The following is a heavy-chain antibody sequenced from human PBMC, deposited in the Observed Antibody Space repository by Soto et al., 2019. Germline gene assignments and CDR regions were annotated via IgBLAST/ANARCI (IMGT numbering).Heavy chain of an antibody. V-gene: IGHV3-30-3*01. J-gene: IGHJ6*02. Sequence: GGSLRPSCADSGFTFSSDAMHWIRRAPGEGLEWVAVISYDGSNKYYADSVKGRFTISRDNSKNTLYLQMNSLRAEDTAVYYCARDLHDSSGYYFNLYYYGMDVWGQGTTVTVSS. CDR2: ISYDGSNK. CDR1: GFTFSSDA. D-gene: IGHD3-22*01. CDR3: ARDLHDSSGYYFNLYYYGMDV.